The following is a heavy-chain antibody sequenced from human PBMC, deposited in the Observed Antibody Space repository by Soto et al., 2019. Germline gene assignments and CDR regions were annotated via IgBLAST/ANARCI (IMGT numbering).Heavy chain of an antibody. CDR3: AKGITDTGGYYYYSMDV. D-gene: IGHD2-15*01. CDR2: IDPSDSYT. CDR1: GYSFTSYW. J-gene: IGHJ6*04. V-gene: IGHV5-10-1*01. Sequence: GESLKISCTGAGYSFTSYWISWVRQMPGKGLEWVGRIDPSDSYTNYSPSFQGHVTISADKSISTAYLQWSNLRAEDTAVYYCAKGITDTGGYYYYSMDVCGKGTAVTVSS.